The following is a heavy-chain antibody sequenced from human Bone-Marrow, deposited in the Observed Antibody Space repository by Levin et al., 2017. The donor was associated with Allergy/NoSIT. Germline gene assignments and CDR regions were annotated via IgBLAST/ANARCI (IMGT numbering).Heavy chain of an antibody. J-gene: IGHJ4*02. CDR1: GFSLSTTGMC. Sequence: VSGPTLVKPTQTLTLTCSFSGFSLSTTGMCVSWVRQPPGKALEWLARVDWEDDKFYSTSLKTRLTISKDTSKNQVVLTMTNMDPEDTATYYCARIWGVAGVGVFDYWGQGTLVAVSS. V-gene: IGHV2-70*17. CDR2: VDWEDDK. D-gene: IGHD6-19*01. CDR3: ARIWGVAGVGVFDY.